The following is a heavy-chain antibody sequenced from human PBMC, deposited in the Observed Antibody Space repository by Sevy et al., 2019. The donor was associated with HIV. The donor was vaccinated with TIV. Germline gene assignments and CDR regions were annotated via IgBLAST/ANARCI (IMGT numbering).Heavy chain of an antibody. V-gene: IGHV3-30*04. J-gene: IGHJ1*01. CDR2: TTYDGSHK. CDR1: GFIFSNFA. CDR3: ARGENDDEFFQY. D-gene: IGHD2-21*01. Sequence: EGSLRLSCTVSGFIFSNFAMHWVRQAPGKELEWVAVTTYDGSHKYYADSVKGRFTVSRDNSRNILSLEMNSLRRDDTAVYYCARGENDDEFFQYWGQGTLVTVSS.